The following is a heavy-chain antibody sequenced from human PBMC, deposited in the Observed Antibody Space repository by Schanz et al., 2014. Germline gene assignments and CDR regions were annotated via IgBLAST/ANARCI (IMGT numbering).Heavy chain of an antibody. V-gene: IGHV3-11*01. CDR2: ISNSGYTI. CDR1: GFTFSDYY. CDR3: ARAPPPYSSSPYYWYYGMDV. D-gene: IGHD6-6*01. Sequence: QVQLVESGGGLVKPGGSLRLSCAASGFTFSDYYMNWIRQAPGKGLEWVSYISNSGYTIYYADSVKGRFTISRDNAKNSLYLQMNRLRAGNPAVYYCARAPPPYSSSPYYWYYGMDVWGQGTTVTVSS. J-gene: IGHJ6*02.